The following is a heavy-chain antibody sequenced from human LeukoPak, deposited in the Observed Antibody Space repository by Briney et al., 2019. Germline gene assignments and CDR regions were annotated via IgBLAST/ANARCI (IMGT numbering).Heavy chain of an antibody. CDR1: GFTFSS. Sequence: GGSLRLSCAASGFTFSSWVRQAPGKGLEWVSTISGSGGSRSYADSVKGRFTISRDNSKNTLYLQMNSLRAEDTAVYYCAKDQWSSATHDYWGQGTLVTVSS. CDR3: AKDQWSSATHDY. CDR2: ISGSGGSR. D-gene: IGHD2-15*01. J-gene: IGHJ4*02. V-gene: IGHV3-23*01.